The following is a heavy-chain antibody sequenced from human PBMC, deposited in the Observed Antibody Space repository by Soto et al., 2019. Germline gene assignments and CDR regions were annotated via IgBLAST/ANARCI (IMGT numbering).Heavy chain of an antibody. Sequence: TGGSLRLSCAASGFTFSSYAMSWVRQAPGKGLEWVSAISGSGGSTYYADSVKGRFTISRDNSKNTLYLQMNSLRAEDTAVYYCAILPYDFWSGYYPLLDYWGQGTLVTVSS. J-gene: IGHJ4*02. CDR1: GFTFSSYA. D-gene: IGHD3-3*01. CDR2: ISGSGGST. CDR3: AILPYDFWSGYYPLLDY. V-gene: IGHV3-23*01.